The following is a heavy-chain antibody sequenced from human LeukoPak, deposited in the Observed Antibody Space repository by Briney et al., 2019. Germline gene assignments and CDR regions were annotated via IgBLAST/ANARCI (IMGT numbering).Heavy chain of an antibody. V-gene: IGHV1-8*03. CDR3: ARISSSWYGGGNYFGY. D-gene: IGHD6-13*01. CDR1: GHTLTCYD. J-gene: IGHJ4*02. CDR2: MKSNSGNT. Sequence: GSSVKVSCKASGHTLTCYDIDWARQATGQGLDWMGWMKSNSGNTGYAQKFQGRATITRNTSISTAYMELSSLRSEHTAVYYCARISSSWYGGGNYFGYWGQGTLVTVSS.